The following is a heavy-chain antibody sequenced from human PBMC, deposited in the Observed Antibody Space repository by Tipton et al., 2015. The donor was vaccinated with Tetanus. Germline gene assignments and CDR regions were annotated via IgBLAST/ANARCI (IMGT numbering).Heavy chain of an antibody. CDR1: GFTFSSYA. D-gene: IGHD3-3*01. V-gene: IGHV3-30-3*01. J-gene: IGHJ4*02. Sequence: SLRLSCAASGFTFSSYAMHWVRQAPGKGLEWVAVISYDGSNKYYADSVKGRFTISRDNSKNTLYLQMNSLRAEDTAVYYCASHDRFWSGYYLNVVPYFDYWGQGTLVTVSS. CDR3: ASHDRFWSGYYLNVVPYFDY. CDR2: ISYDGSNK.